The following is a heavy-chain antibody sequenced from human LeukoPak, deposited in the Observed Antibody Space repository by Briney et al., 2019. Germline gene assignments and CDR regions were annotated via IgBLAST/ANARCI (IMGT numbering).Heavy chain of an antibody. CDR2: ISSSGSTI. Sequence: PGGSLRLSCAASEFTFSSYEMNWVRQAPGKGLEWVSYISSSGSTIYYADSVKGRFTISRDNAKNSLYLQMNSLRAEDTAVYYCARRPRQYGMDVWGQGTTVTVSS. J-gene: IGHJ6*02. CDR3: ARRPRQYGMDV. V-gene: IGHV3-48*03. CDR1: EFTFSSYE.